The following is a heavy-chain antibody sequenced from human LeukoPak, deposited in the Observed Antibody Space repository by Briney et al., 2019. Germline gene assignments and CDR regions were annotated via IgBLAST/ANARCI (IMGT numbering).Heavy chain of an antibody. CDR2: IYYSGST. Sequence: SETLSLTCTVSGGSISSYYWGWIRQPPGKGLEWIGSIYYSGSTYYNPSLKSRVTISVDTSKNQFSLKLSSVTAADTAVYYCAEAVAGTHYFDYWGQGTLVTVSS. J-gene: IGHJ4*02. CDR3: AEAVAGTHYFDY. V-gene: IGHV4-39*07. CDR1: GGSISSYY. D-gene: IGHD6-19*01.